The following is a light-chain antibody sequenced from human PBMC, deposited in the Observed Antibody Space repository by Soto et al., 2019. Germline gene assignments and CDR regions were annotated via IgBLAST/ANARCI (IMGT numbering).Light chain of an antibody. CDR1: SSDVGGYNY. CDR2: EVS. Sequence: QSALTQPASVSGSPGQSITISCTGTSSDVGGYNYVSWYQQHPGKAPKLMIYEVSNRPSGVSNRFSGSKSGNTASLDISGLRSEDEADYYCAAWDDSLSGRVFGGGTKVTVL. V-gene: IGLV2-14*01. CDR3: AAWDDSLSGRV. J-gene: IGLJ3*02.